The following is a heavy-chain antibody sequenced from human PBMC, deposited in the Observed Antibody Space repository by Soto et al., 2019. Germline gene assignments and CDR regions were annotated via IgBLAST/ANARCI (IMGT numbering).Heavy chain of an antibody. V-gene: IGHV4-39*01. J-gene: IGHJ6*02. D-gene: IGHD1-7*01. CDR2: IYYSGST. Sequence: SETLSLTCTVSGNSIRSGNYYWSWIRQHPGKGLEWIGSIYYSGSTYYNPSLKSRVTISVDTSKNQFSLKLSSVTAADTAVYYCASQGITGTTYYYYYGMDVWGQGTTVTVSS. CDR3: ASQGITGTTYYYYYGMDV. CDR1: GNSIRSGNYY.